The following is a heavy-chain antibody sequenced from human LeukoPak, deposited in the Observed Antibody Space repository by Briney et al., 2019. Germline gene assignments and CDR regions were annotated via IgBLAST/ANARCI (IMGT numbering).Heavy chain of an antibody. CDR2: INHSGST. CDR3: ARRNPPYYYDSSANDAFDI. J-gene: IGHJ3*02. D-gene: IGHD3-22*01. V-gene: IGHV4-34*01. CDR1: GGSFSGYY. Sequence: SETLSLTCAVYGGSFSGYYWSWIRQPPGKGLEWIGEINHSGSTNYNPSLKSRVTISVDTSKHQFSLKLSSVTAADTAVYYCARRNPPYYYDSSANDAFDIWGQGTMVTVSS.